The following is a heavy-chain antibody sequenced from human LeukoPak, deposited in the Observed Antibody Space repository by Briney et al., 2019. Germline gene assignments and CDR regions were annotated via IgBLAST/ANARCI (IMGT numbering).Heavy chain of an antibody. CDR3: AREGGDYDIDY. V-gene: IGHV4-34*01. CDR2: INHSGST. Sequence: PSETLSLTCAVYGGSFSGYYWSWIRQPPGKGLEWIGEINHSGSTNYNPSLKSRVTISVDTSKSQFSLKLSSVTAADTAVYYCAREGGDYDIDYWGQGTLVTVSS. CDR1: GGSFSGYY. D-gene: IGHD4-17*01. J-gene: IGHJ4*02.